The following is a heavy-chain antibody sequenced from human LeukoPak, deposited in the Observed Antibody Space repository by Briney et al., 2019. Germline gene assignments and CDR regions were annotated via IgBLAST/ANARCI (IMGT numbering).Heavy chain of an antibody. CDR3: ARERQDTILHSGAFDI. V-gene: IGHV3-30-3*01. J-gene: IGHJ3*02. CDR2: IASDGSHA. Sequence: GRSLRLSCAASGFAFSTYFMHWVRQAPGKGLEWVADIASDGSHAFYVESVKGRSTISRDNSKNTLYLQMNSLRAEDTAVYFCARERQDTILHSGAFDIWGQGTMVTVSS. D-gene: IGHD2-21*01. CDR1: GFAFSTYF.